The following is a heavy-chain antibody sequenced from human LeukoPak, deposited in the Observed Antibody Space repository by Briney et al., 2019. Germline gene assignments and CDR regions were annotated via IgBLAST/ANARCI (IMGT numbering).Heavy chain of an antibody. Sequence: GGSLRLSCAASAFTFSSYAMSWVRQAPGRGLEWVSAITGSGGNTYYADSVKGRFTISRDNSKNTLYLQMNSLRAEDTAVYYCAKNRYYYGSGQDYWGQGTLVTVSS. D-gene: IGHD3-10*01. J-gene: IGHJ4*02. CDR2: ITGSGGNT. CDR3: AKNRYYYGSGQDY. V-gene: IGHV3-23*01. CDR1: AFTFSSYA.